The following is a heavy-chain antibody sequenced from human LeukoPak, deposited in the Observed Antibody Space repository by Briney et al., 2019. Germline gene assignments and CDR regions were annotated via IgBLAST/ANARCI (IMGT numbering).Heavy chain of an antibody. CDR1: GFTLSNAW. V-gene: IGHV3-53*01. CDR3: VRDLT. CDR2: IYSDGTA. J-gene: IGHJ5*02. Sequence: GGSLRLSCVASGFTLSNAWMSWVRQAPGKGLEWVSVIYSDGTAYYADSVKGRFTISRDNSKSTLYLQMNSLRADDTAVYYCVRDLTWGQGTLVTVSS.